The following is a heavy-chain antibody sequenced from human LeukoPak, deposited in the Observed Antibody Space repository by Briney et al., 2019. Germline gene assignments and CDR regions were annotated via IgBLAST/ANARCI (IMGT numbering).Heavy chain of an antibody. CDR3: ARVTYRGSSSDAFDI. Sequence: SETLSLTCTVSGGSISSYYWSWIRQPPGKGLEWIGYIYHSGSTYYNPSLKSRVTISVDRSKNQFSLKLSSVTAADTAVYYCARVTYRGSSSDAFDIWGQGTMVTVSS. CDR2: IYHSGST. V-gene: IGHV4-4*09. CDR1: GGSISSYY. D-gene: IGHD6-13*01. J-gene: IGHJ3*02.